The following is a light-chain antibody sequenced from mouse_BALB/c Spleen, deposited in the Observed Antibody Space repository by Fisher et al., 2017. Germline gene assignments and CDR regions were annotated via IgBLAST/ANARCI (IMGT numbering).Light chain of an antibody. V-gene: IGKV4-80*01. CDR1: SSVSY. J-gene: IGKJ4*01. CDR2: STS. CDR3: QQFTSSPFT. Sequence: IVLTQSTAIMSASPGEKVTMTCSASSSVSYMHWYQQKSGTSPKLLIYSTSNLASGVPSRFSGSGSGTFYSLTISSMEGEDAATYYCQQFTSSPFTFGSGTKLEIK.